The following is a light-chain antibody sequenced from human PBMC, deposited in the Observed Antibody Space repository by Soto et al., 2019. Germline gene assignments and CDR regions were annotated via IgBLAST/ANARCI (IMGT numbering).Light chain of an antibody. CDR3: QQANSFPFT. CDR2: AAS. Sequence: DIQMTQSPSSVAASVGDRVTITCRASQAISRSLAWYQQIPGEAPKLLIYAASILQSGVPSRFSGSGSGTDFTLTITRLQPEDFASYYCQQANSFPFTVGPGTQV. V-gene: IGKV1-12*01. J-gene: IGKJ3*01. CDR1: QAISRS.